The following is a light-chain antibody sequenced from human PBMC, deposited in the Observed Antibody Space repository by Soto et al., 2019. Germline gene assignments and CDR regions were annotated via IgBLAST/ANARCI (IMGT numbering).Light chain of an antibody. CDR1: SSDVGGYNS. V-gene: IGLV2-8*01. Sequence: QSALTQPPSASGSPGQSVTISCSGTSSDVGGYNSVSWYQQHPGKAPRLMISEVNKRPSGAPDRFSGSKSGNTASLTVSGLQVEDEADYYCSSYAGSNIVFGTGTKVTVL. CDR2: EVN. CDR3: SSYAGSNIV. J-gene: IGLJ1*01.